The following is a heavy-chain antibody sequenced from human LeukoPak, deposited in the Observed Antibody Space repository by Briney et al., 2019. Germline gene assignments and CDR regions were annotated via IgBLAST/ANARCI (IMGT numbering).Heavy chain of an antibody. J-gene: IGHJ6*02. CDR3: ARALPGAQGMDV. CDR1: RYSYTCKS. CDR2: INPNSGGT. Sequence: ASANPSCKASRYSYTCKSMHWAQHSHGQGLESMGWINPNSGGTNYAQKFQGRVTMTRDTSISTAYMELSRLRSDDTAVYYCARALPGAQGMDVWDQGTTVTVSS. V-gene: IGHV1-2*02.